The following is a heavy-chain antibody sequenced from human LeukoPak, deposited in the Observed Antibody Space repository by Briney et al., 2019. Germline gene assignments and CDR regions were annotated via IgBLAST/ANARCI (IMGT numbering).Heavy chain of an antibody. CDR1: GYTFTGHY. D-gene: IGHD1-26*01. Sequence: ASVKVSCKASGYTFTGHYMHWVRQAPGQGLEWMGWINPNSGGTNYAQKFQGRVTMTRDTSISTAYMELSRLRSDDTAVYYCARDSIVGATDWYFDLWGRGTLVTVSS. V-gene: IGHV1-2*02. CDR3: ARDSIVGATDWYFDL. CDR2: INPNSGGT. J-gene: IGHJ2*01.